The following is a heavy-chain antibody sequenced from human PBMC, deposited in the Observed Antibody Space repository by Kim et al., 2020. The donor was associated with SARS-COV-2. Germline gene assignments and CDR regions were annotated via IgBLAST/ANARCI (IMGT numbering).Heavy chain of an antibody. CDR1: GFSFSSYS. J-gene: IGHJ6*02. Sequence: GGSLRLSCVVSGFSFSSYSMSWVRQAPGKGLEWVSSIRSSNSYIYYADSVKGRFTVSRDNAKNSLYLQMNSLRAEDTAVYYCGRDLVRRGGMDVWGQGTTVTVSS. CDR2: IRSSNSYI. V-gene: IGHV3-21*01. D-gene: IGHD2-15*01. CDR3: GRDLVRRGGMDV.